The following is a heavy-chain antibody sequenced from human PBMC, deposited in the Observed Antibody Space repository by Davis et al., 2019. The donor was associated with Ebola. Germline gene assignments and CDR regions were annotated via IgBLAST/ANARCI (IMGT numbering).Heavy chain of an antibody. CDR3: TKDFDYVNGY. CDR2: INGDETIT. CDR1: GFTFTDYY. Sequence: HTGGSLRLSCAASGFTFTDYYMGWIRQAPGKGLVWVSRINGDETITAYADSVKGRFAISRDNTKNTLYLQMNSLRAEDTAVYYCTKDFDYVNGYWGQGTLVTVSS. J-gene: IGHJ4*02. V-gene: IGHV3-74*01. D-gene: IGHD4-17*01.